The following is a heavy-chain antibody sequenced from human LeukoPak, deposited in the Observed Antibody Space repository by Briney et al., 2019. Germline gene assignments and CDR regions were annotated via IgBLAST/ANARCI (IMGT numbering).Heavy chain of an antibody. CDR1: GFTFSSYA. Sequence: GGSLRLSCAASGFTFSSYAMSWVRQAPGKGLEWVSSISSSSSYIYYADSVKGRFTISRDNAKNSLYLQMNSLRAEDTAVYYCARERPELPLDYWGQGTLVTVSS. V-gene: IGHV3-21*01. CDR2: ISSSSSYI. D-gene: IGHD1-26*01. J-gene: IGHJ4*02. CDR3: ARERPELPLDY.